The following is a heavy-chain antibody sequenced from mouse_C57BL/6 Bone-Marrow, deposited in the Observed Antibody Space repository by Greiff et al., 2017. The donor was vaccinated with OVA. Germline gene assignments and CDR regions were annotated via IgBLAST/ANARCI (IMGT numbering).Heavy chain of an antibody. D-gene: IGHD1-1*01. V-gene: IGHV1-81*01. Sequence: QVQLKQSGAELARPGASVKLSCKASGYTFTSYGISWVKQRTGQGLEWIGEIYPRSGNTYYNEKFKGKATLTADKSSSTAYMELRSLTSEDSAVYFCARTLYYYGSKGYWGQGTTLTVSS. CDR1: GYTFTSYG. CDR2: IYPRSGNT. CDR3: ARTLYYYGSKGY. J-gene: IGHJ2*01.